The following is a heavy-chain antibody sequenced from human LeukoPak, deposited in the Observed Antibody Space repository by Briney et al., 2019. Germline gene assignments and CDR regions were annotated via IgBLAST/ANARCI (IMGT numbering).Heavy chain of an antibody. CDR1: GGSISSYY. J-gene: IGHJ4*02. V-gene: IGHV4-59*01. CDR2: IYYSGST. Sequence: SGTLSLTCTVSGGSISSYYWSWIRQPPGKGLEWIGYIYYSGSTNYNPSLKSRVTISVDTSKNQFSLKLSPVTAADTAVYYCARRLSSGWYGDFDYWGQGTLVTVSS. CDR3: ARRLSSGWYGDFDY. D-gene: IGHD6-19*01.